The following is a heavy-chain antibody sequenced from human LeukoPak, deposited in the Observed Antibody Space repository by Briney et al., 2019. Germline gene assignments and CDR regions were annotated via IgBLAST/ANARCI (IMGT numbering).Heavy chain of an antibody. CDR3: AKGSSGSYYRSVFDM. CDR2: ISGSGGST. V-gene: IGHV3-23*01. D-gene: IGHD1-26*01. CDR1: GFTFGTYA. Sequence: GGSLRLSCAASGFTFGTYAMSWVRQPPGKGLEWVSNISGSGGSTYYADSVKGRFTISRDNSKNTMYMQMNSLRAEDTAVYYCAKGSSGSYYRSVFDMWGQGTMVTVSS. J-gene: IGHJ3*02.